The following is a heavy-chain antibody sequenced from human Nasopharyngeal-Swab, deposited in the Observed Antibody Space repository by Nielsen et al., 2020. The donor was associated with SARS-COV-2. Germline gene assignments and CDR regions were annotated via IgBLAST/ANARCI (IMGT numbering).Heavy chain of an antibody. CDR2: IYYSGST. V-gene: IGHV4-59*13. D-gene: IGHD3-3*01. CDR3: ARALTTYYDFWSGYYVFDY. J-gene: IGHJ4*02. CDR1: GGSISSYY. Sequence: SETLSLTCTVSGGSISSYYWSWIRQPPGKGLEWIGYIYYSGSTNYNRSLKSRVTISVDTSKNQFSLKLSSVTAADTAVYYCARALTTYYDFWSGYYVFDYWGQGTLVTVSS.